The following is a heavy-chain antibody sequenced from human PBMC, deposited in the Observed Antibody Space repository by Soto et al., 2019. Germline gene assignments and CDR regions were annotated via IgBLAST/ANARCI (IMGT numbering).Heavy chain of an antibody. CDR3: AKERGSYWRFDY. Sequence: GGSLRLSCAASGFTFSSDAMSWVRQAPGNGLEWVSAISGSGGSTYYADSVKGRCTFSRDNSKNTLYLQMNSLRAEDKAVYYGAKERGSYWRFDYWGQGTLVTVSS. D-gene: IGHD1-26*01. V-gene: IGHV3-23*01. CDR2: ISGSGGST. CDR1: GFTFSSDA. J-gene: IGHJ4*02.